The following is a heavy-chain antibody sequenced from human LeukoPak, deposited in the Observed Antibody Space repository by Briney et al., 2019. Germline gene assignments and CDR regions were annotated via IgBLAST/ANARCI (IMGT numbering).Heavy chain of an antibody. CDR1: GFTFSTYS. D-gene: IGHD1-26*01. V-gene: IGHV3-21*04. Sequence: GGSLRLSCAASGFTFSTYSMNWVRQAPGQGLEWVASFSTTNFYIYYADSVKGRFTISRDNSKNTLYLQMNSLRAEDTAVYYCARGGELPFDYWGQGTLVTVSS. CDR2: FSTTNFYI. J-gene: IGHJ4*02. CDR3: ARGGELPFDY.